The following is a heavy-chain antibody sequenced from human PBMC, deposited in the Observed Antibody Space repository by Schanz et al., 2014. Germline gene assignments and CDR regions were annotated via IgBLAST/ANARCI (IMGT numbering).Heavy chain of an antibody. V-gene: IGHV3-66*01. D-gene: IGHD2-15*01. Sequence: EGQLAESGGGLVQPGGSLRLSCAVSGFTVSSNHMSWVRQAPRKGLEWVSVIYSGIGAYYADSVKDRFTVSRDNSKNTVYLQMNRLRAEDTAVYYCARVHRYDPSSWGYFDYWGQGALVTVSS. J-gene: IGHJ4*02. CDR1: GFTVSSNH. CDR3: ARVHRYDPSSWGYFDY. CDR2: IYSGIGA.